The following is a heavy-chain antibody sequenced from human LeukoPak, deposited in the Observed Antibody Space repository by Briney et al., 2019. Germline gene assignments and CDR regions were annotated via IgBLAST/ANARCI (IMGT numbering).Heavy chain of an antibody. V-gene: IGHV1-8*01. CDR2: MNPNSGNT. D-gene: IGHD6-19*01. J-gene: IGHJ4*02. CDR3: ARLIVVVAGNGFDY. CDR1: GYTFTSYD. Sequence: ASVKVSCKASGYTFTSYDINWVRQATGQGLEWMGWMNPNSGNTGYAQKFQGRVTMTRNTSISTAYMELSSLRSEDTAVYYCARLIVVVAGNGFDYWGQGTLVTVSS.